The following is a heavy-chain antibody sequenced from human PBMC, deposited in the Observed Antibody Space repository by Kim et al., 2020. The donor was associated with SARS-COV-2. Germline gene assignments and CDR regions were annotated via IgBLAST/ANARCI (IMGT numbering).Heavy chain of an antibody. D-gene: IGHD6-13*01. CDR2: ISYDGSNK. Sequence: GGSLRLSCAASGFTFSSYGMHWVRQAPGKGLEWVAVISYDGSNKYYADSVKGRFTISRDNSKNTLYLQMNSLRAEDTAVYYCARGSSSWRLPGYLLYWGQGTLVTVSS. CDR3: ARGSSSWRLPGYLLY. V-gene: IGHV3-33*05. J-gene: IGHJ4*02. CDR1: GFTFSSYG.